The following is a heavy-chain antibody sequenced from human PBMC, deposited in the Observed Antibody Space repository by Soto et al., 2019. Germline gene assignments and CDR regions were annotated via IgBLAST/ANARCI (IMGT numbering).Heavy chain of an antibody. CDR1: GFTFSSCW. J-gene: IGHJ4*02. CDR3: ASHPTYYYDSSAYS. V-gene: IGHV3-74*01. Sequence: GGSLRLSCAASGFTFSSCWMHWVRQAPGKGLVWVSRIDSDGISTNYADSVKGRFTISRDNAKNMLYLQMNSLRAEDTAVYYCASHPTYYYDSSAYSWGQGTLVTVSS. CDR2: IDSDGIST. D-gene: IGHD3-22*01.